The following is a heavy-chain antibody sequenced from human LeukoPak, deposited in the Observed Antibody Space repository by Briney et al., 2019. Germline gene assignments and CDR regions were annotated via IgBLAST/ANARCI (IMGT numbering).Heavy chain of an antibody. CDR2: IIPIFGTA. CDR3: ARYLPHEDIVVVVAAPIGWFDP. D-gene: IGHD2-15*01. J-gene: IGHJ5*02. Sequence: GASVTVSCTASGGTFSSYAISWVRQAPGQGLEWMGGIIPIFGTANYAQKFQGRVTITADESTSTAYMELSSLRSEDTAVYYCARYLPHEDIVVVVAAPIGWFDPWGQGTLVTVSS. V-gene: IGHV1-69*13. CDR1: GGTFSSYA.